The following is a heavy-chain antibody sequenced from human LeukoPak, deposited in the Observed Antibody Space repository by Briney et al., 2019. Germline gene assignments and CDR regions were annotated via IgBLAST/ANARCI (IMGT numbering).Heavy chain of an antibody. V-gene: IGHV4-34*01. Sequence: SETLSPTCAVYGGSFSGYYWSWIRQPPGKGLEWIGEINHSGSTNYNPSLKSRVTISVDTSKNQFSLKLSSVTAADTAVYYCARGHQWLVNNWFDPWGQGTLVTVSS. CDR1: GGSFSGYY. D-gene: IGHD6-19*01. J-gene: IGHJ5*02. CDR3: ARGHQWLVNNWFDP. CDR2: INHSGST.